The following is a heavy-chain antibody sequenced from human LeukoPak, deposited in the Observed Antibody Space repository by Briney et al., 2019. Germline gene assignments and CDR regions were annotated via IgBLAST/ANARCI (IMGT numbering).Heavy chain of an antibody. V-gene: IGHV1-3*01. CDR1: GYTFTGYA. Sequence: ASVKVSCKASGYTFTGYAMHWVRQAPGQRLEWMGWINAGNGNTKYSQKFQGRVTITRDTSASTAYMELSSLRSEDTAVYYCARPHSSSWYDYWGQGTLVTVSS. CDR2: INAGNGNT. J-gene: IGHJ4*02. CDR3: ARPHSSSWYDY. D-gene: IGHD6-13*01.